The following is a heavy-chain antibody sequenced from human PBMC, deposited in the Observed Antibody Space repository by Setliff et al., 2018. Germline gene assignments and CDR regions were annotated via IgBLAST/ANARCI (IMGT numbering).Heavy chain of an antibody. J-gene: IGHJ3*01. CDR1: GFTFSSYN. V-gene: IGHV3-48*01. CDR2: INSRSSTI. CDR3: ARTLGFYYDSSGYPVVHDALDL. Sequence: PGGYLRLSCAASGFTFSSYNMDWVSQAPGKGLEWVSYINSRSSTIFYADSVKGRFTISRDNAKNSLYLQMNGLRAEDTAVYYCARTLGFYYDSSGYPVVHDALDLWGQGTMVTVSS. D-gene: IGHD3-22*01.